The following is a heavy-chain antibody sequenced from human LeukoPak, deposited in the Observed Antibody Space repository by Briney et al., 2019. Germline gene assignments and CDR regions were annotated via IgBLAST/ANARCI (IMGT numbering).Heavy chain of an antibody. CDR3: ARGATDVTRWFDP. V-gene: IGHV3-21*01. CDR1: GFTFNTYS. D-gene: IGHD1-1*01. Sequence: GGSLRLSCAASGFTFNTYSMSWVRQAPGKGLEWVSIISRASGSIFYADSVKGRFTISRDNAKNSLYLQMNGLRAEDTAVYYCARGATDVTRWFDPWGQGTQVTVSS. CDR2: ISRASGSI. J-gene: IGHJ5*02.